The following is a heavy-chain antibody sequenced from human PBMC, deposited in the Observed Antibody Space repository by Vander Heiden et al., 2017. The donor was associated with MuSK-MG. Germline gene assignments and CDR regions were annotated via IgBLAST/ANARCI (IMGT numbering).Heavy chain of an antibody. CDR2: IIPSFSTA. CDR3: AGGNRQQCLVSLDY. Sequence: QVPPVQSGVEVKKPGAPVKASCKASGGPFSSYTIGWGRQAPGEGVGGMGGIIPSFSTANDAQVDQGRVTITADETTRTDHMELSRMGYEDTAVYCCAGGNRQQCLVSLDYWGQGTLVTVSS. CDR1: GGPFSSYT. J-gene: IGHJ4*02. D-gene: IGHD6-19*01. V-gene: IGHV1-69*01.